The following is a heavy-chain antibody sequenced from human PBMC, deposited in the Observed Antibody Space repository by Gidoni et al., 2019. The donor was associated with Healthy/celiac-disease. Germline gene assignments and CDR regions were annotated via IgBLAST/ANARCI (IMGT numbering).Heavy chain of an antibody. CDR2: ISYDGSNK. CDR3: ARGGGFDP. J-gene: IGHJ5*02. D-gene: IGHD3-16*01. Sequence: QVQLVESGGGVVQPGRSLRLSCAASGFTFSSYAMHWVRQAPGKGLECVAVISYDGSNKYYADSVKGRFTISRDNSKNTLYLQMNSLRAEDTAVYYCARGGGFDPWGQGTLVTVSS. CDR1: GFTFSSYA. V-gene: IGHV3-30-3*01.